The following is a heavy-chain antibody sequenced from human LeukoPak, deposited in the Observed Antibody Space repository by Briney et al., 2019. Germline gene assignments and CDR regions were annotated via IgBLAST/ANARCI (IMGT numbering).Heavy chain of an antibody. CDR1: GGPISSYY. V-gene: IGHV4-59*01. CDR2: IYYSGST. CDR3: ATYGGTTLYFDY. J-gene: IGHJ4*02. D-gene: IGHD4-23*01. Sequence: SETLSLTCTVSGGPISSYYWSWIRQPPGKGLEWIGYIYYSGSTNYNPSLKSRVTISVDTSKNQFSLKLSSVTAADTAVYYCATYGGTTLYFDYWGQGTLVTVSS.